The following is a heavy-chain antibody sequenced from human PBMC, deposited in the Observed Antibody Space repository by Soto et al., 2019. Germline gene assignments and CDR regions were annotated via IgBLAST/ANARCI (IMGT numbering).Heavy chain of an antibody. CDR2: IYPDDNT. J-gene: IGHJ4*02. D-gene: IGHD3-22*01. V-gene: IGHV3-53*01. Sequence: GGTLRLSCAASGLSVLGSYLNWIRQSPQKGLEWISVIYPDDNTYYAESVRGRFTLSKDSSRNTVSLQMNSLRAEDTAVYYCARLSAAFYYDNSDYDFHDYWGQGTMVTVSS. CDR3: ARLSAAFYYDNSDYDFHDY. CDR1: GLSVLGSY.